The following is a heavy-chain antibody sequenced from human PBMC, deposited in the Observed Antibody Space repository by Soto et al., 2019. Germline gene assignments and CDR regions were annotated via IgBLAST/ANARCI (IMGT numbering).Heavy chain of an antibody. Sequence: GSLRLSCAASGFMFSDYAMTWARQAPGKELEWVSGLLRPGRSTYYADSVKGRFTISGDTSANTVYLQMDSLRAEDTAVYYCAKDAIANDGIWLMDSWGQGTVVTVSS. CDR3: AKDAIANDGIWLMDS. J-gene: IGHJ5*02. D-gene: IGHD3-16*01. V-gene: IGHV3-23*01. CDR2: LLRPGRST. CDR1: GFMFSDYA.